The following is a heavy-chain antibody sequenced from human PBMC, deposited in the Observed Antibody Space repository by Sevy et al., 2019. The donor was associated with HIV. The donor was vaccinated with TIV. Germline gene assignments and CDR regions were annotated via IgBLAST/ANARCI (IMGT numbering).Heavy chain of an antibody. CDR1: GYSFTSYG. V-gene: IGHV1-18*01. CDR2: IGVYNGNG. Sequence: ASVKVSCKASGYSFTSYGISWVRQAPGQGLEWVGWIGVYNGNGNSAQKLQDRVTMTPDTSTSTAYIERTRLRSDDTAVYYCARVPTYYYGSRTDFDYWGQGTLVTVSS. J-gene: IGHJ4*02. CDR3: ARVPTYYYGSRTDFDY. D-gene: IGHD3-10*01.